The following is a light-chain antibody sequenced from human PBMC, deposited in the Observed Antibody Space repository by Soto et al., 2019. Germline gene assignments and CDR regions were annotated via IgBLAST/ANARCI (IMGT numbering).Light chain of an antibody. J-gene: IGLJ2*01. V-gene: IGLV2-14*01. Sequence: QSALTQPASVSGSPGQSITLSCTGTRSDIGGYDYVSWYQRHPGKAPKLIIYDVNDRPSGVSNRFSGAKSGNTAALTLSGLQAEDEADYYCTSYASGSSHVVFGGGTKVTVL. CDR1: RSDIGGYDY. CDR3: TSYASGSSHVV. CDR2: DVN.